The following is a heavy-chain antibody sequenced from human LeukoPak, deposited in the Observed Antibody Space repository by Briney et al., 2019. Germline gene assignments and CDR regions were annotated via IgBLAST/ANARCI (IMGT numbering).Heavy chain of an antibody. CDR1: GGSISSGSYY. CDR3: ARDLYDYYFDY. V-gene: IGHV4-61*02. CDR2: IYTSGST. Sequence: PSETLSLTCTVSGGSISSGSYYWSWIRQPAGKGLEWIGRIYTSGSTNYNPSLKSRVTISVDTPKNQFSLKLSSVTAADTAVYYCARDLYDYYFDYWGQGTLVTVSS. J-gene: IGHJ4*02. D-gene: IGHD2-8*01.